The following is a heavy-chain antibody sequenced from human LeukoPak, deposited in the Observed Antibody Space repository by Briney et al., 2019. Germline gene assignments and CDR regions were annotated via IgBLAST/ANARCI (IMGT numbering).Heavy chain of an antibody. V-gene: IGHV4-34*01. Sequence: SETLSLTCAVYGGSFSGYYWSWIRQPPGKGLEWSGEINHSGSTNYNPSLKSRVTISVDTSKNQFSLKLSSVTAADTAVYYCARGVKYTIFGVVTKKPYYYYYMDVWGKGTTVTVSS. CDR1: GGSFSGYY. CDR2: INHSGST. J-gene: IGHJ6*03. D-gene: IGHD3-3*01. CDR3: ARGVKYTIFGVVTKKPYYYYYMDV.